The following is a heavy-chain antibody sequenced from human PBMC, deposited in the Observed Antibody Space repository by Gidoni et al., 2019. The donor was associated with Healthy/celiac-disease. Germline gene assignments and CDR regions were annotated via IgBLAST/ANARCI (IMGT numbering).Heavy chain of an antibody. Sequence: QVQLQQWGAGLLKPSETLSLTCAVYGGSFSGYYWSWIRQPPGKGLEWIGEINHSGSTNYNPSLKSRVTISVDTSKNQFSLKLSSVTAADTAVYYCAREGGGYYTESFLFGLTDWGQGTLVTVSS. CDR1: GGSFSGYY. V-gene: IGHV4-34*01. CDR2: INHSGST. CDR3: AREGGGYYTESFLFGLTD. J-gene: IGHJ4*02. D-gene: IGHD3-22*01.